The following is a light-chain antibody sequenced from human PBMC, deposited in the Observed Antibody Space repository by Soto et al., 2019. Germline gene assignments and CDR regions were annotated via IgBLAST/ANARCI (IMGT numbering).Light chain of an antibody. CDR1: QSVSSSY. V-gene: IGKV3-20*01. Sequence: EIVLTQSPGTLSLSPGERATLSCGASQSVSSSYLAWYQQKPGQGPRLLIYGASSRATGTPDRFSGSGSGTDFTLTINRLEPEDFALYYCQQYGSSPPTFGQGTKVDIK. CDR2: GAS. CDR3: QQYGSSPPT. J-gene: IGKJ1*01.